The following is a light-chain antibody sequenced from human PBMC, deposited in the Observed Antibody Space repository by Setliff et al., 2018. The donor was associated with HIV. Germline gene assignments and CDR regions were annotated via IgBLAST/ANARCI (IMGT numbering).Light chain of an antibody. CDR1: SSNIGNNA. J-gene: IGLJ3*02. V-gene: IGLV1-44*01. CDR2: SDS. CDR3: ASWDDGLDGWV. Sequence: VLTQPPSASGTPGQRVSISCSGSSSNIGNNAANWYQQVPGTAPKLLIFSDSHRPSGVPDRFSGSKSGTSASLAISGLQSGDEADYYCASWDDGLDGWVFGGGTKVTVL.